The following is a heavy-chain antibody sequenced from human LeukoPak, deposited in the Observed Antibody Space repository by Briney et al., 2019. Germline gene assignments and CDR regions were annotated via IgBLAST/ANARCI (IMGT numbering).Heavy chain of an antibody. CDR3: ARDCSGGSCYSAIHYYYGMDV. V-gene: IGHV3-33*01. CDR2: IWYDGSNK. J-gene: IGHJ6*02. CDR1: GFTFSSYG. D-gene: IGHD2-15*01. Sequence: PGGSLRLSCAASGFTFSSYGMHWVRQAPGKGLEWVAVIWYDGSNKYYADSVKGRFTISRDNSKNTLYPQMNSLRAEDTAVYYCARDCSGGSCYSAIHYYYGMDVWGQGTTVTVSS.